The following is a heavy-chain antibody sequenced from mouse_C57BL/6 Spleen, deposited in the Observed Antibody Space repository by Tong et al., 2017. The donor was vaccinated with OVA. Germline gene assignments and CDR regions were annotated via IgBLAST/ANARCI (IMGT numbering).Heavy chain of an antibody. J-gene: IGHJ4*01. CDR2: ISSGSSTI. Sequence: EVQLQESGGGLVKPGGSLKLSCAASGFTFSDYGMHWVRQAPEKGLEWVAYISSGSSTIYYADTVKGRFTISRDNAKNNLYLQMSHLKSEDTAMYYCARGGEDYAMDYWGQGTSVTVSS. V-gene: IGHV5-17*03. CDR1: GFTFSDYG. CDR3: ARGGEDYAMDY.